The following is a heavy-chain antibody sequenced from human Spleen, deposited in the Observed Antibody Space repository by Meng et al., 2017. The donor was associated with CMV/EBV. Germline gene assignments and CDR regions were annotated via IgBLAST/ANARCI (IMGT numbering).Heavy chain of an antibody. CDR3: ARIERRRILKYCGSDCSTTDY. D-gene: IGHD2-21*02. J-gene: IGHJ4*02. CDR2: MYHRGST. V-gene: IGHV4-4*02. CDR1: DL. Sequence: DLRTWGRQVPGKGLEWIGEMYHRGSTNYKQYRKSRVTISVDKFKNQFSLKLGSVTAADTAVYYCARIERRRILKYCGSDCSTTDYWGQGTLVTVSS.